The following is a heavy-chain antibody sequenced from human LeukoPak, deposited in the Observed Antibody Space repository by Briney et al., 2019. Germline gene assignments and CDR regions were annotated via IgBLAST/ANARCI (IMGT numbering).Heavy chain of an antibody. V-gene: IGHV3-23*01. J-gene: IGHJ4*02. CDR1: GFTFSSYA. Sequence: GGSLRLSCAASGFTFSSYAMSWVRQAPGKGLEWVSGISASGGTTYYADSVKGRLTISRDNTNNTLYLQMNSLRAEDTAVYYCANLNYYGSGSYIWGQGTLVTVSS. CDR3: ANLNYYGSGSYI. CDR2: ISASGGTT. D-gene: IGHD3-10*01.